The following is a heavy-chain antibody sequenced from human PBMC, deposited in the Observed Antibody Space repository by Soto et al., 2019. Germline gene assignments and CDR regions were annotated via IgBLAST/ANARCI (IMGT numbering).Heavy chain of an antibody. D-gene: IGHD3-22*01. CDR2: FMPMFGTA. CDR3: LSGRYSFGGSGYSRVDY. J-gene: IGHJ4*02. Sequence: QVQLLQSGAEVQKPGSSVRVSCKTSGVTFNSYSLHWVRQAPGQGLEWMGGFMPMFGTANYAQKFQGRVTFTADESTSTAYMDLSNLRSEDTALYYCLSGRYSFGGSGYSRVDYWGQGTQVTVSS. V-gene: IGHV1-69*01. CDR1: GVTFNSYS.